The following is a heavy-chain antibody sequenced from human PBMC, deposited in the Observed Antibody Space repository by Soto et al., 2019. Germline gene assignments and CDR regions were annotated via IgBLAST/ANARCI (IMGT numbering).Heavy chain of an antibody. CDR1: GFTFSGSA. CDR3: TRNSQFGVAYYYYYGMDV. V-gene: IGHV3-73*01. J-gene: IGHJ6*02. D-gene: IGHD3-3*01. CDR2: IRSKANSYAT. Sequence: GGSLRLSCAASGFTFSGSAMHWVRQASGKGLEWVGRIRSKANSYATAYAASVKGRFTISRDDSKNTAYLQMNSLKTEDTAVYYCTRNSQFGVAYYYYYGMDVWGQGTTVTVSS.